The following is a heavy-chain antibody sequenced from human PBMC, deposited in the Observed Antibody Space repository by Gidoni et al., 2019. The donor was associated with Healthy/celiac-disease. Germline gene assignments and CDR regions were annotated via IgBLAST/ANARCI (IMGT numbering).Heavy chain of an antibody. V-gene: IGHV4-31*03. J-gene: IGHJ3*02. CDR3: ARSHCSSTSCYVTI. D-gene: IGHD2-2*01. CDR1: GGSISSGGYY. CDR2: IYYSGST. Sequence: QVQLQESGPGLVEPSQTLSLTCTFSGGSISSGGYYWSWIRQHPGKGLEWIGYIYYSGSTYYNPSLKSRVTISVDTSKNQFSLKLSSVTAADTAVYYCARSHCSSTSCYVTIWGQGTMVTVSS.